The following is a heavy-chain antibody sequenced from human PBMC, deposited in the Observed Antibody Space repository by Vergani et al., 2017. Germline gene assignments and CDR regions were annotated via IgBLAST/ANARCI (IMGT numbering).Heavy chain of an antibody. Sequence: QVQLVQSGAEVKKPGASVKVSCKASGYTFTGYYMHWVRQAPGQGLEWMGWINPNSGGTNYAQKFQGRVTMTRDTSISTAYMELSSLRSEDTAVYYCARNFYGANYYGMDVWGQGTTVTVSS. J-gene: IGHJ6*02. CDR3: ARNFYGANYYGMDV. CDR1: GYTFTGYY. CDR2: INPNSGGT. V-gene: IGHV1-2*02. D-gene: IGHD2/OR15-2a*01.